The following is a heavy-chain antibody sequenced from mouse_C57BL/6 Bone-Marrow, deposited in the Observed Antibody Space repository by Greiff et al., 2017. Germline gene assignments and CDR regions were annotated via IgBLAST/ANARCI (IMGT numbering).Heavy chain of an antibody. Sequence: DVQLQESGPGLVKPSQSLSLTCSVTGYSITSGYYWNWIRQFPGNKLEWMGYISYDGSNNYNPSLKNRISITRDTSKNQFFLQLNSVTTEDTTTYYCARAVGCAMDYWDQGTSVTVSS. CDR3: ARAVGCAMDY. D-gene: IGHD1-1*01. V-gene: IGHV3-6*01. J-gene: IGHJ4*01. CDR2: ISYDGSN. CDR1: GYSITSGYY.